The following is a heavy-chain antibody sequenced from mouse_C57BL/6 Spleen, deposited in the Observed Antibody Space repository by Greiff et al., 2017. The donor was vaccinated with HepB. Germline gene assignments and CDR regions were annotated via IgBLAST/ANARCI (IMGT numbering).Heavy chain of an antibody. CDR1: GFSLTSYG. J-gene: IGHJ4*01. CDR3: ARNKVTTYYYAMDY. D-gene: IGHD2-1*01. Sequence: QVQLQQSGPGLVQPSQSLSITCTVSGFSLTSYGVHWVRQSPGKGLEWLGVIWSGGSTDYNAAFISRLSISKDKSKSQVFFKMNSLQADDTAIEYCARNKVTTYYYAMDYWGQGTSVTVSS. V-gene: IGHV2-2*01. CDR2: IWSGGST.